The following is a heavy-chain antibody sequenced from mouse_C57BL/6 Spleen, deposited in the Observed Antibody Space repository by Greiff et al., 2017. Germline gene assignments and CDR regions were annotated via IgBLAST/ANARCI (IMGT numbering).Heavy chain of an antibody. Sequence: QVQLQQSGAELARPGASVKMSCKASGYTFTSYTMHWVKQRPGQGLEWIGYINPSSGYTKYNQKFKDKATFTAAKSSSTAYMQLSSLTSEDSAVYYCARDFITTVVAGGYWGQGATLTVSS. V-gene: IGHV1-4*01. CDR3: ARDFITTVVAGGY. CDR2: INPSSGYT. J-gene: IGHJ2*01. D-gene: IGHD1-1*01. CDR1: GYTFTSYT.